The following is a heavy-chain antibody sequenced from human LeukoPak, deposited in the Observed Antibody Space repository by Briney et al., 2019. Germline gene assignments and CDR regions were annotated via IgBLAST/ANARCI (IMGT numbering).Heavy chain of an antibody. CDR3: ATYRQVLLPFES. D-gene: IGHD2-8*02. Sequence: GGSQRLSCAASGVTFSTFAMIWVRQPPGKGLEWVSSIFPSGGEIHYADSVRGRFTISRDNSKITLSLQMNSLRAEDTAIYYCATYRQVLLPFESWGQGTLVTVSS. V-gene: IGHV3-23*01. CDR2: IFPSGGEI. J-gene: IGHJ4*02. CDR1: GVTFSTFA.